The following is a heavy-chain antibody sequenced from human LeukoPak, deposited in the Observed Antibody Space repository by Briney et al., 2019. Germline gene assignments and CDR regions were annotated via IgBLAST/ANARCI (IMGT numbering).Heavy chain of an antibody. CDR2: VNSDGTRT. CDR3: ASLPEGDGYTHDY. J-gene: IGHJ4*02. CDR1: EISFSSSW. V-gene: IGHV3-74*01. Sequence: GGSLRLSCAASEISFSSSWMHWVRQGPGKGLVWVSRVNSDGTRTNYADSVKGRFAISRDNAKNMLYLQMNSLRAEDTAVYYCASLPEGDGYTHDYWGQGTLVNVSS. D-gene: IGHD5-24*01.